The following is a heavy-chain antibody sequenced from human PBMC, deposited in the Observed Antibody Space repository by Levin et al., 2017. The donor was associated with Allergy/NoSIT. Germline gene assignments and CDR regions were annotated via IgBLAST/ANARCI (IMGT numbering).Heavy chain of an antibody. CDR1: GGSFSGYY. CDR2: INHSGST. CDR3: ARGPSTYYDYVWGSYRPEYYFDY. Sequence: SETLSLTCAVYGGSFSGYYWSWIRQPPGKGLEWIGEINHSGSTNYNPSLKSRVTISVDTSKNQFSLKLSSVTAADTAVYYCARGPSTYYDYVWGSYRPEYYFDYWGQGTLVTVSS. V-gene: IGHV4-34*01. D-gene: IGHD3-16*02. J-gene: IGHJ4*02.